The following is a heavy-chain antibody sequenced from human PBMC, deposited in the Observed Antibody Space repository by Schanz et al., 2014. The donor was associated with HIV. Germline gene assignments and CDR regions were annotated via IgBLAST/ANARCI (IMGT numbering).Heavy chain of an antibody. D-gene: IGHD6-19*01. Sequence: QVQLVQSGAEVKKPGSSVKVSCKASGDTFSSYAISWVRQAPGQGLEWMGWISPNNGNRNYAQKLQGRVTMTTDTSTTTAYMELRSLRSDETAIYYCARGGSGWYGYXGFDYWGQGTLVTVSS. J-gene: IGHJ4*02. CDR3: ARGGSGWYGYXGFDY. V-gene: IGHV1-18*01. CDR2: ISPNNGNR. CDR1: GDTFSSYA.